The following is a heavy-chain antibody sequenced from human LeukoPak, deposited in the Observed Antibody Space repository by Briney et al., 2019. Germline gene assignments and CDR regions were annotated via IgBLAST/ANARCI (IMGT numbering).Heavy chain of an antibody. V-gene: IGHV1-46*01. Sequence: ASVKVSCKASGYSLTTYYMHWVRQAPGQGLEWMAIINPSGGGTKYAQKFQGRVTMTRDTSTSTVYMELSSLRSEDTAVYYCARAFTVTSPINYWGQGTLVTVSS. CDR3: ARAFTVTSPINY. CDR1: GYSLTTYY. D-gene: IGHD4-17*01. J-gene: IGHJ4*02. CDR2: INPSGGGT.